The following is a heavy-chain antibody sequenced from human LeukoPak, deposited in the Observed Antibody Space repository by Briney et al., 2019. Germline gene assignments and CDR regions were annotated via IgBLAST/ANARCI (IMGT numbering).Heavy chain of an antibody. CDR2: ITGSHGPR. Sequence: GGSLRLSCAASGFTFSSFAMTWVRQAPGKGLEWGSSITGSHGPRYNTDSVKGRFTISRDNSQNTLYLQMNSLRAEDTAVYYCTKDPTGDYVGAFDPCGQGTLVTVSS. CDR1: GFTFSSFA. V-gene: IGHV3-23*01. D-gene: IGHD4-17*01. CDR3: TKDPTGDYVGAFDP. J-gene: IGHJ5*02.